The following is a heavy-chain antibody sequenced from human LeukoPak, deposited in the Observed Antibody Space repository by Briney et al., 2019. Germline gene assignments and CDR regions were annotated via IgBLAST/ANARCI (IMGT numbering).Heavy chain of an antibody. CDR1: KLTFSNYW. Sequence: GGSLRLSCAASKLTFSNYWMNWVRQAPGKGLEWVSSISSSSSYIYYADSVKGRFTISRDNAKNSLYLQMNSLRAEDTAVYYCARDRGYCSGGSCYENDYWGQGTLVTVSS. J-gene: IGHJ4*02. CDR3: ARDRGYCSGGSCYENDY. V-gene: IGHV3-21*01. D-gene: IGHD2-15*01. CDR2: ISSSSSYI.